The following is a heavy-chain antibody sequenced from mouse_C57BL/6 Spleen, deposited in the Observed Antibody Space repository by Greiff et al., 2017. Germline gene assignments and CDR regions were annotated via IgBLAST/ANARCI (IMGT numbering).Heavy chain of an antibody. CDR2: IYPGDGDT. J-gene: IGHJ4*01. D-gene: IGHD2-4*01. CDR3: ARRGVYDYDAGDAMDY. V-gene: IGHV1-80*01. Sequence: VQLVESGAELVKPGASVKISCKASGYAFSSYWMNWVKQRPGKGLEWIGQIYPGDGDTNYNGKFKGKATLTADKSSSTAYMQLSSLTSEDSAVYFCARRGVYDYDAGDAMDYWGQGTSVTVSS. CDR1: GYAFSSYW.